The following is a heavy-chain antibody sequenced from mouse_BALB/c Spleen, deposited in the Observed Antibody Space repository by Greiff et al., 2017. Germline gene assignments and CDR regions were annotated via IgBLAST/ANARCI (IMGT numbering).Heavy chain of an antibody. Sequence: VQLQQSGPGLVKPSQSLSLTCTVTGYSITSDYAWNWIRQFPGNKLEWMGYISYSGSTSYNPCLKSRISITRDTSKNQFFLQLNSVTTEDTATYYCARRLLRDYYFDYWGQGTTLTVSS. CDR2: ISYSGST. D-gene: IGHD1-1*01. CDR1: GYSITSDYA. V-gene: IGHV3-2*02. CDR3: ARRLLRDYYFDY. J-gene: IGHJ2*01.